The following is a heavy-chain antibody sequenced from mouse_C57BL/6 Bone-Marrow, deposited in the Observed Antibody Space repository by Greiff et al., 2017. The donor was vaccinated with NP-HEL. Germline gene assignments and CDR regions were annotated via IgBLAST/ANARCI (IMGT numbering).Heavy chain of an antibody. CDR3: ARWHDYDAY. D-gene: IGHD2-4*01. CDR2: INPYNGGT. V-gene: IGHV1-19*01. CDR1: GYTFTDYY. J-gene: IGHJ3*01. Sequence: VHVKQSGPVLVKPGASVKMSCKASGYTFTDYYMNWVKQSHGKSLEWIGVINPYNGGTSYNQKFKGKATLTVDKSSSTAYMELNSLTSEDSAVYYCARWHDYDAYWGQGTLVTVSA.